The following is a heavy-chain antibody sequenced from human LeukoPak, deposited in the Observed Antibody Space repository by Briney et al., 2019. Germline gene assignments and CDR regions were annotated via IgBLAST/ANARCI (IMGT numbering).Heavy chain of an antibody. CDR2: LAYDGTNE. J-gene: IGHJ4*02. CDR1: GFTFNLYA. Sequence: GGSLRLSCATSGFTFNLYAMHWVRHAPGKGLEWVALLAYDGTNEYYADSVKGRFTISRDNSKNSVYLQMNSLKYEDTAVYYCAKGGPLGDTNRFDQWGQGTLVSVSS. D-gene: IGHD2-8*01. CDR3: AKGGPLGDTNRFDQ. V-gene: IGHV3-30*04.